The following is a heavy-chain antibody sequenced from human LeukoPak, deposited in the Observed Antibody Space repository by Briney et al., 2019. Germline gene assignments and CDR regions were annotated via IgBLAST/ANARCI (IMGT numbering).Heavy chain of an antibody. Sequence: GGSLRLSCAASGFTFSRFWMSWVRQAPGKGLEWVANIKQDGSEKYYVDSVKGRFAISRDNAKNSLYLQMNSLRAEDTAVFYCARDGTYTDYDPDFDIWGQGTLVTVSS. CDR2: IKQDGSEK. J-gene: IGHJ4*02. V-gene: IGHV3-7*04. D-gene: IGHD5-12*01. CDR3: ARDGTYTDYDPDFDI. CDR1: GFTFSRFW.